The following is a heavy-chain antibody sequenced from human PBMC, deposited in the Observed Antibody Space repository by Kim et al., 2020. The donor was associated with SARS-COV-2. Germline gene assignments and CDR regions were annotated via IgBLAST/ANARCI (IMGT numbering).Heavy chain of an antibody. Sequence: SETLSLTCTVSGGSISSSSYYWGWIRQPPGKGLEWIGSIYYSGSTYYNPSLKSRVTISVDTSKNQFSLKLSSVTAADTAVYYCARQGDYYDSSGYPDYWGQGTLVTVSS. CDR1: GGSISSSSYY. D-gene: IGHD3-22*01. V-gene: IGHV4-39*01. J-gene: IGHJ4*02. CDR3: ARQGDYYDSSGYPDY. CDR2: IYYSGST.